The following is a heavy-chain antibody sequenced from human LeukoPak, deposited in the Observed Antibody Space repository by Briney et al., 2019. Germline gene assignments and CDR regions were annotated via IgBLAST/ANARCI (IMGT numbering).Heavy chain of an antibody. CDR3: AKELRTGVGATDY. D-gene: IGHD1-26*01. CDR2: VNPRGDST. V-gene: IGHV1-46*01. Sequence: ASVTVSFTSSGYTFTNYYMHWVRQAPGQGLEGMGIVNPRGDSTGYAQKFQGRVTMTRDTSTSTVYMELSSLTSEDTAVYYCAKELRTGVGATDYWGQGTLVTVSS. CDR1: GYTFTNYY. J-gene: IGHJ4*02.